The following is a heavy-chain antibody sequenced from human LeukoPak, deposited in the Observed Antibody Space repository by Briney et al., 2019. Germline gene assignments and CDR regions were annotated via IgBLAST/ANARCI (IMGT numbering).Heavy chain of an antibody. D-gene: IGHD1-14*01. CDR3: ARYPHDY. CDR2: ISGSGGST. V-gene: IGHV3-23*01. CDR1: GFPLSDAW. J-gene: IGHJ4*02. Sequence: GGSLRLSRAVSGFPLSDAWMNWVRQAPGKGLEWVSAISGSGGSTYYADSVKGRFTISRDNSKNTLYLQMNSLRAEDTAVYYCARYPHDYWGQGTLVTVSS.